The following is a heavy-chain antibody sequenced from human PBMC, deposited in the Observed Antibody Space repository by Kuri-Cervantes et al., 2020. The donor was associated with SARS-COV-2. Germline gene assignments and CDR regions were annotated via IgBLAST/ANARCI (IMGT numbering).Heavy chain of an antibody. D-gene: IGHD1-20*01. V-gene: IGHV1-69*13. CDR3: ASKYNWNDEMSYYYMDV. CDR2: IIPIFGTA. Sequence: SVKVSCKASGGTFSSYAISWLRQAPGQGLEWMGGIIPIFGTANYAPKFQGRVTITADESTSTAYMELSSLRSEDTAVYYCASKYNWNDEMSYYYMDVWGKGTTVTVSS. J-gene: IGHJ6*03. CDR1: GGTFSSYA.